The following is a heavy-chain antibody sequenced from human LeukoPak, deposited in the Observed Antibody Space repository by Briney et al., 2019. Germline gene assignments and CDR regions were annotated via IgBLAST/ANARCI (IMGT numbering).Heavy chain of an antibody. CDR1: GFTFSSSA. V-gene: IGHV3-23*01. Sequence: PGGSLRLSCAASGFTFSSSAMTWVRQAPGKGLEWVSTIGGSGVNTYYADSVKGRFTISRDNFKNTVYVQMNSLRAEDTAVYYCAKKVGDYRSPFDYWGQGTLVTVSS. J-gene: IGHJ4*02. CDR2: IGGSGVNT. CDR3: AKKVGDYRSPFDY. D-gene: IGHD4-17*01.